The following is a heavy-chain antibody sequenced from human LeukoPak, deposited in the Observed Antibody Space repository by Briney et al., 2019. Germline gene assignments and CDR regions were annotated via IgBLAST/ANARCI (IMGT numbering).Heavy chain of an antibody. CDR1: GYTFTGYY. CDR2: INANSGGT. V-gene: IGHV1-2*02. Sequence: ASVKVSCKASGYTFTGYYMHWVRQAPGQGLEWMGWINANSGGTNYAQKFQGRVTMTRDTSISTAYMELSRLRSDDTAVYYCARDDRSSDGMTHYDILTGYYYYWGQGTLVTVSS. CDR3: ARDDRSSDGMTHYDILTGYYYY. J-gene: IGHJ4*02. D-gene: IGHD3-9*01.